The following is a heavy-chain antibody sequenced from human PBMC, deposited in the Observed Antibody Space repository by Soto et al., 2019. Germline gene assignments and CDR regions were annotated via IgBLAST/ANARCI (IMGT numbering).Heavy chain of an antibody. D-gene: IGHD6-6*01. CDR2: ISGSGGST. CDR1: GFIFDDDA. CDR3: AKGHQYSSSSNHFDS. J-gene: IGHJ4*02. Sequence: GGSLRLSCAASGFIFDDDAMHWVRQAPGKGPEWVSAISGSGGSTYYADSVKGRFTISRDNSKNTLYLQMNSLRAEDTAVYYCAKGHQYSSSSNHFDSWGQGTPVTVSS. V-gene: IGHV3-23*01.